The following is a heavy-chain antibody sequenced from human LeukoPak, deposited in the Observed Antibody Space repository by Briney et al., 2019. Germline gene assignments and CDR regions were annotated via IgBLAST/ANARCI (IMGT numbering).Heavy chain of an antibody. CDR3: ARENARPGIVGAAGGLDY. Sequence: GGSLRLSCAASGFTFTNAWMSWVRQAPGKGLEWVGRIKSNTDGGTTDYAAPVKGRFTISRDDSKNTLYLQMNSLRAEDTAVYYCARENARPGIVGAAGGLDYWGQGTLVTVSP. D-gene: IGHD1-26*01. J-gene: IGHJ4*02. V-gene: IGHV3-15*01. CDR2: IKSNTDGGTT. CDR1: GFTFTNAW.